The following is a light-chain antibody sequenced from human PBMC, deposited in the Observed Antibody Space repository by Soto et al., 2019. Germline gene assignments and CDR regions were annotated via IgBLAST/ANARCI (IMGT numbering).Light chain of an antibody. Sequence: QSVLTQPASVSGSPGQSITISCTGTSSDVGGYNYVSWYQQHPGKAPKLMIYDVSNRPSGVSNRFSGAKSGNTASLTISGLQAEDEAEYYCSSYTRSSTALDVFGTGTKLTVL. CDR3: SSYTRSSTALDV. CDR1: SSDVGGYNY. V-gene: IGLV2-14*01. J-gene: IGLJ1*01. CDR2: DVS.